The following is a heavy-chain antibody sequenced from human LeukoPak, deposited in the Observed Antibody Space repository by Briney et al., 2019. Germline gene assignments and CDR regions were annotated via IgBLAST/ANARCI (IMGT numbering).Heavy chain of an antibody. V-gene: IGHV4-34*01. CDR1: GGSFSGYY. J-gene: IGHJ4*02. CDR3: AREGGFYRPLDY. CDR2: INHSGST. Sequence: SETLSLTCAVYGGSFSGYYWSWIRQPPGKGLEWIGEINHSGSTNYNPSLKSRVTISVDTSKNQFSLKLTSVTAADTAVYYCAREGGFYRPLDYSGQGTLVTVSS. D-gene: IGHD3-3*01.